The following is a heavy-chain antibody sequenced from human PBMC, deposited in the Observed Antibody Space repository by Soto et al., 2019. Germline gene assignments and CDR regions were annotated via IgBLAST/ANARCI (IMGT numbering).Heavy chain of an antibody. V-gene: IGHV3-23*01. CDR2: ISGSGGST. CDR3: AQSPYDSSLPIFDY. Sequence: GGSLRLSCAASGFTFSSYAMSWVRQAPGKGLEWVSAISGSGGSTYYADCVKGRFTISRDNSKNTLYLQMNSLRAEDTPVYYCAQSPYDSSLPIFDYWGQGTLVAVSS. J-gene: IGHJ4*02. D-gene: IGHD3-22*01. CDR1: GFTFSSYA.